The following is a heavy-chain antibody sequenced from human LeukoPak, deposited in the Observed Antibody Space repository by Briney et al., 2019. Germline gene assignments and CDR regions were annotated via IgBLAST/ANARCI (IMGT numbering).Heavy chain of an antibody. CDR2: IYYSGST. CDR3: ARGQPRGGLWFGESPLDY. V-gene: IGHV4-59*08. Sequence: SETLSLTCTASGGSISSYYWSWIRQPPGKGLEWIGYIYYSGSTNYNPSLKSRVTISVDTSKNQFSLKLSSVTAADTAVYYCARGQPRGGLWFGESPLDYWGQGTLVTVSS. D-gene: IGHD3-10*01. J-gene: IGHJ4*02. CDR1: GGSISSYY.